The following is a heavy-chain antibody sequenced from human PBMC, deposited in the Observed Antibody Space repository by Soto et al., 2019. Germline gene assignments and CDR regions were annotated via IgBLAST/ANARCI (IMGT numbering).Heavy chain of an antibody. J-gene: IGHJ3*02. D-gene: IGHD3-16*02. CDR1: GFTFSSYA. CDR2: ISGSGGST. Sequence: EVQLLESGGGLVQPGGSLSLSCAASGFTFSSYAMSWVRQAPGKGLEWVSAISGSGGSTYYADSVKGRFTISRDNSKNTLYLQMNSLRAEDTAVYYCAKAGQIWGSYRDASDIWGQGTMVTVSS. CDR3: AKAGQIWGSYRDASDI. V-gene: IGHV3-23*01.